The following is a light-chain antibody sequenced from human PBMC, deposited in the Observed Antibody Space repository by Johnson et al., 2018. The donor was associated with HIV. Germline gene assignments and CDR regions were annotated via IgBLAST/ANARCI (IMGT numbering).Light chain of an antibody. CDR2: ENN. CDR1: SSNIGNNY. Sequence: QSVLTQPPSVSAAPGQKVTISCSGSSSNIGNNYVSWYRQLPGTAPQLLIYENNKRPSGIPDRFSGSKSATSATLGITGLQTGDEADYYCGTWDSSLTASYVSGTGTNGTVL. J-gene: IGLJ1*01. V-gene: IGLV1-51*02. CDR3: GTWDSSLTASYV.